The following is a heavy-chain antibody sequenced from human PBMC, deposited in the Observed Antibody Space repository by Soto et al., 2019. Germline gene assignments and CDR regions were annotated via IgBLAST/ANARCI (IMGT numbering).Heavy chain of an antibody. Sequence: GGSLRLSCAASGFTFSSYAMHWVRQAPGKGLQWVALISYDGSNKYYADSVKGRFTISRDNSKNTLYLQMISLRAEDTAVYYCAKDGLGFGELPYSDYWGQGTLVTVSS. D-gene: IGHD3-10*01. J-gene: IGHJ4*02. CDR1: GFTFSSYA. V-gene: IGHV3-30-3*01. CDR2: ISYDGSNK. CDR3: AKDGLGFGELPYSDY.